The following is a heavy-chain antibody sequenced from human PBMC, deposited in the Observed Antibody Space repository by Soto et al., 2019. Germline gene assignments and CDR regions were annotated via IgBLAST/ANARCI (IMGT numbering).Heavy chain of an antibody. Sequence: SETLSLTCNVSGGSISSYYWSWIRQPPGKGLEWIGYIYYSGSTNYNPSLKSRDTISVDTSKNQFSLKLSSVTAADTAVYYCARGLLLEWFNWFDPWGQGTLVTVSS. CDR3: ARGLLLEWFNWFDP. CDR2: IYYSGST. CDR1: GGSISSYY. V-gene: IGHV4-59*01. J-gene: IGHJ5*02. D-gene: IGHD3-3*01.